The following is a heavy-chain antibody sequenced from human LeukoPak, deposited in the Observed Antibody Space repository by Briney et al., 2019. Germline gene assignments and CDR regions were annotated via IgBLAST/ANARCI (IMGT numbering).Heavy chain of an antibody. V-gene: IGHV3-30*02. Sequence: QAGGSLRLSCAASGFTFSSYGMSWVRQAPGKGLEWVAFIRYDGSNKYYADSVKGRFTISRDNSKNTLYLQMNSLRDEDTAVYYCAKDYSKTSYYGSGTYYRPNWFDPWGQGTLVTVSS. CDR2: IRYDGSNK. CDR3: AKDYSKTSYYGSGTYYRPNWFDP. D-gene: IGHD3-10*01. CDR1: GFTFSSYG. J-gene: IGHJ5*02.